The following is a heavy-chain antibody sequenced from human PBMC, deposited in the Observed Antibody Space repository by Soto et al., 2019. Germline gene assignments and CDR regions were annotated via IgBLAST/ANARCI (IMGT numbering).Heavy chain of an antibody. CDR1: GFTFSSYG. D-gene: IGHD6-19*01. CDR2: IRSKTDGGTP. V-gene: IGHV3-15*07. CDR3: TTDSPVPGNRFYYYGMDV. J-gene: IGHJ6*02. Sequence: GGSLRLSCAASGFTFSSYGMHWVRQAPGKGLEWVGRIRSKTDGGTPDYAAPVKGRFTISRDDSKKMLYLQMYSLTTDDTAVYYFTTDSPVPGNRFYYYGMDVWGQGTTVTVSS.